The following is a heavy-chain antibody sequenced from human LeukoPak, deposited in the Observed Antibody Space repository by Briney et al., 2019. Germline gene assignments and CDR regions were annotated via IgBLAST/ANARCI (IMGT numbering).Heavy chain of an antibody. Sequence: ASVKVSCKASGYTFTGYYMHWVRQAPGQGLEWMGWINPNSGGTNYAQKFQGRVTMTRDTSTSTAYMELRSLRSDDTAVYYCARGIAVAGLDFDYWGQGTLVTVSS. D-gene: IGHD6-19*01. J-gene: IGHJ4*02. CDR3: ARGIAVAGLDFDY. CDR2: INPNSGGT. CDR1: GYTFTGYY. V-gene: IGHV1-2*02.